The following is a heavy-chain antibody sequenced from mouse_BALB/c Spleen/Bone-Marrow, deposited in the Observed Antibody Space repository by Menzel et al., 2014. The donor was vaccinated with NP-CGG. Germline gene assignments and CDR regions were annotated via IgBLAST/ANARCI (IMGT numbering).Heavy chain of an antibody. CDR3: ARLTPDYAMDY. CDR2: ISSGGSYT. D-gene: IGHD1-3*01. J-gene: IGHJ4*01. V-gene: IGHV5-6*01. Sequence: EVQLVESGGDLVKPGVSLKLSCAASGFTFSNYGMSWVRQTPDKRLEWVATISSGGSYTYFPDSVKGRFTISRDNAKNTLYLQMNSLKSEDAAMYYCARLTPDYAMDYGGQGTSVTVSS. CDR1: GFTFSNYG.